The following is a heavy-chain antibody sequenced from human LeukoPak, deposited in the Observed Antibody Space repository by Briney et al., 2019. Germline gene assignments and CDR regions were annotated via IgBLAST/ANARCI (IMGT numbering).Heavy chain of an antibody. D-gene: IGHD5-24*01. CDR1: GFTFSSYG. Sequence: RRSLRLSSAASGFTFSSYGMHWVRQAPGKGLEWVAVISYDGSNKYYADSVKGGFTISRDNSKNTLYLQMNSLRAEDTAVYYCAKERRDGSLPTWGQGTLVTVSS. CDR2: ISYDGSNK. J-gene: IGHJ4*02. V-gene: IGHV3-30*18. CDR3: AKERRDGSLPT.